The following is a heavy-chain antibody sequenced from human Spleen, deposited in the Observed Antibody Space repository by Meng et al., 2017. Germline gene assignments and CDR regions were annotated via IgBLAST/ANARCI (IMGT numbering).Heavy chain of an antibody. J-gene: IGHJ5*02. CDR2: LSDGGTNK. V-gene: IGHV3-30*07. Sequence: VAVLSDGGTNKQYADSVKGRFSKSRDNSKNTLYLQMNSLRAEYTAVYYCARGFGELISDPWDQGILVTVSS. D-gene: IGHD3-10*01. CDR3: ARGFGELISDP.